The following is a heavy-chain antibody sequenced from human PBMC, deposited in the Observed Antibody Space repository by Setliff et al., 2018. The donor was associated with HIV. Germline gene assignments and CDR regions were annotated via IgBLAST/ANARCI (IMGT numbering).Heavy chain of an antibody. Sequence: GESLKISCTGSGYSFTSYRIVWARQMPGKGLEWMGLIYPGDYDTRYSPSFQGQVTISVDKSINTANLQWSSLKASDTAMYYCSRLACWVGLPAAIPNYYYYMDVWGKGTTVTVSS. CDR3: SRLACWVGLPAAIPNYYYYMDV. J-gene: IGHJ6*03. CDR1: GYSFTSYR. V-gene: IGHV5-51*01. CDR2: IYPGDYDT. D-gene: IGHD2-2*01.